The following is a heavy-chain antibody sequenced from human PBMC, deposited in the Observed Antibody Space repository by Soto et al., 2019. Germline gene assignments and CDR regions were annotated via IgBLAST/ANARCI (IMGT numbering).Heavy chain of an antibody. Sequence: ASVKVSCKASGGTFDRHTINWVRQAPGQGLEWMGGIIPIFSTPKYVQKFQGRVMLTADKSTSTAYMELSSLRYEDTAVYYCARGGLQAQGVQYNHYAMDVWGQGTTVTVSS. CDR1: GGTFDRHT. CDR3: ARGGLQAQGVQYNHYAMDV. J-gene: IGHJ6*02. D-gene: IGHD4-4*01. CDR2: IIPIFSTP. V-gene: IGHV1-69*06.